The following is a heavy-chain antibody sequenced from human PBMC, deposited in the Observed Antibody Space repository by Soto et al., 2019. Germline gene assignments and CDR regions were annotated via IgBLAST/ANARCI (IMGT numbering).Heavy chain of an antibody. V-gene: IGHV1-2*02. Sequence: QVQLVQSGAEVKKSGASVKVSCKASGYTFTGYYIHWVRQAPGQGLEWMGEISPNSGGTKYAQKFQGRVTMTRDTSISTVYMELSNLSPYDTAVYYCGRGRSGELVVFYWGQGTLVTVYS. CDR1: GYTFTGYY. J-gene: IGHJ4*02. CDR3: GRGRSGELVVFY. D-gene: IGHD1-7*01. CDR2: ISPNSGGT.